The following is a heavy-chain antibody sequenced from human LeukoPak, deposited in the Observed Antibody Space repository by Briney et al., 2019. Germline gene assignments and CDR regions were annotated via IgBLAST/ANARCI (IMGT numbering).Heavy chain of an antibody. CDR3: ARQRYHDS. Sequence: GGSLRLSCAASGFTFSSYGMHWVRQAPGKGLEWVAMIRYDGRNKYYEESVKGRFTISRDNAKNSLYLQMNSLRAEDTAVYYCARQRYHDSWGQGTLVTVSS. J-gene: IGHJ4*02. V-gene: IGHV3-33*01. D-gene: IGHD2-2*01. CDR2: IRYDGRNK. CDR1: GFTFSSYG.